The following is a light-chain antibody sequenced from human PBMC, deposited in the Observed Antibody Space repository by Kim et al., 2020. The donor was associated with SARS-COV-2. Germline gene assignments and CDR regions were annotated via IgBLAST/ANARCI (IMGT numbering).Light chain of an antibody. J-gene: IGKJ2*01. CDR2: GAF. CDR3: HEYHNWPRNT. Sequence: SPGETATLSCKPSQSITSNLAWYQQKPGQAPRRLIHGAFCRATGVPARFSGSGSGTEFTLTITSLQSEDIGVYYCHEYHNWPRNTFGQGTKVDIK. V-gene: IGKV3-15*01. CDR1: QSITSN.